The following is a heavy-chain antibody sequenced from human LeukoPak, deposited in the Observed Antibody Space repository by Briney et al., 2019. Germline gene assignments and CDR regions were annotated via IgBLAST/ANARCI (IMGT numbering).Heavy chain of an antibody. CDR2: ISRGGSST. CDR3: AREGPMHGADKGGKIDY. J-gene: IGHJ4*02. D-gene: IGHD1-26*01. V-gene: IGHV3-11*01. CDR1: GFTFSDYY. Sequence: GGSLRLSCAASGFTFSDYYMSWVRQAPGQGLEWVSYISRGGSSTYYADSVKGRFTISRDNAKNSLYLQMNSLRPEDTAVYYCAREGPMHGADKGGKIDYWGQGTLVTVSS.